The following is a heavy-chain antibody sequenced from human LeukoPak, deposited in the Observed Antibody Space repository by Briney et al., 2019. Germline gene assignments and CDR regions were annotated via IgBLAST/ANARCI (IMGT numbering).Heavy chain of an antibody. J-gene: IGHJ4*02. CDR3: ARDRSRIAAAGNFDY. CDR2: ISSSSSTI. D-gene: IGHD6-25*01. CDR1: GFTLSSYS. V-gene: IGHV3-48*01. Sequence: GGSLRLSCAASGFTLSSYSMNWVRQAPGKGLEWVSYISSSSSTIYYADSVKGRFTISRDNAKNSLYLQMNSLRAEDTAVYYCARDRSRIAAAGNFDYWGQGTLVTVSS.